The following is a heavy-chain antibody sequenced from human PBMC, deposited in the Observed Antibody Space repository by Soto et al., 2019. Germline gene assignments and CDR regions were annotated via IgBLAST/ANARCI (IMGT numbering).Heavy chain of an antibody. D-gene: IGHD3-10*01. J-gene: IGHJ5*02. CDR2: ISNDGGTV. CDR1: GSSFSSYS. CDR3: ARAGVGESLNWFDR. V-gene: IGHV3-48*01. Sequence: GGSLRLSCVASGSSFSSYSMNWVRQAPGMGLEWVSYISNDGGTVHYADSVKGRFTMSRDNAKNSLYLQMNSVRAEDTAVYYCARAGVGESLNWFDRWGQGTLVTLAS.